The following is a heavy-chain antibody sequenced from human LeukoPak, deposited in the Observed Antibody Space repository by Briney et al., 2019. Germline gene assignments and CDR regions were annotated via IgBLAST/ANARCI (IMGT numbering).Heavy chain of an antibody. Sequence: ASVKVSCKASGYTFTSYDINWVRQATGQGLEWMGWMNPNSGNTGYAQKFQGRVTMTRNTSISTAYMELSSLRSEDTAVYYCARGVGESYWVDYWGQGTLVTVSS. V-gene: IGHV1-8*01. D-gene: IGHD1-26*01. J-gene: IGHJ4*02. CDR3: ARGVGESYWVDY. CDR1: GYTFTSYD. CDR2: MNPNSGNT.